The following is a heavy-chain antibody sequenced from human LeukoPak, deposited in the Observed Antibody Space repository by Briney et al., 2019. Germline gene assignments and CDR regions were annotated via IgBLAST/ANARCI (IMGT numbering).Heavy chain of an antibody. V-gene: IGHV4-30-4*01. J-gene: IGHJ4*02. CDR2: IYYSGST. D-gene: IGHD3-10*01. CDR3: ATDRARGGDSFDY. Sequence: PSQTLSLTCTVSGGSISSGDYSWSWIRQPPGKGLEWIGYIYYSGSTYYNPSLKSRVTISGDTSKNQFSLNLSSVTAADTAVYYCATDRARGGDSFDYWGQGTLSPSPQ. CDR1: GGSISSGDYS.